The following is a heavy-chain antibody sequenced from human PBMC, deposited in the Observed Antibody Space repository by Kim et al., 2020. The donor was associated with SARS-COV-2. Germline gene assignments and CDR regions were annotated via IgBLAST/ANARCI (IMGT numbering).Heavy chain of an antibody. D-gene: IGHD2-2*01. CDR3: ANGGSSSSWAHLY. J-gene: IGHJ4*02. V-gene: IGHV3-33*06. Sequence: GGSLRLSCAASGFTFSSYGMHWVRQAPGKGLEWVAVIWYDGSKKYYVDSVKGRFTISRDNSKNTLYLQMNSLRAEDTAVYYCANGGSSSSWAHLYWGQGTLVIVPS. CDR1: GFTFSSYG. CDR2: IWYDGSKK.